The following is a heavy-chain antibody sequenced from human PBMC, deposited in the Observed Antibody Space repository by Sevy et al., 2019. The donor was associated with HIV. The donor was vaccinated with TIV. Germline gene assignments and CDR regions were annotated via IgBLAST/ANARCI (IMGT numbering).Heavy chain of an antibody. CDR3: ARDRTYGSFIDY. V-gene: IGHV3-21*01. J-gene: IGHJ4*02. CDR1: GFTFSTYN. CDR2: IWSSSSYI. D-gene: IGHD3-10*01. Sequence: GGSLRLSCAASGFTFSTYNMNWVRQAPGKGLEWVSSIWSSSSYIYYADSVKGRFTISRDNAKNSLYLQMNSLKVEDTALYYCARDRTYGSFIDYWGQGTLVTVSS.